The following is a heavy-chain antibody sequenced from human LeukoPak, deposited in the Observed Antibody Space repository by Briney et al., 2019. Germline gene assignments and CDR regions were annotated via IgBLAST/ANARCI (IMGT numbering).Heavy chain of an antibody. CDR1: GGSFSGYY. CDR3: ARDSGFWLY. Sequence: PSETLSLTCGVYGGSFSGYYWSWIRQPPGKGLEWIGEINHSGSTNYNPSLKSRVTISVDTSKNQFSLKLSSVTAADTAVYFCARDSGFWLYWGQGTLVSVSS. J-gene: IGHJ4*02. CDR2: INHSGST. D-gene: IGHD3-22*01. V-gene: IGHV4-34*01.